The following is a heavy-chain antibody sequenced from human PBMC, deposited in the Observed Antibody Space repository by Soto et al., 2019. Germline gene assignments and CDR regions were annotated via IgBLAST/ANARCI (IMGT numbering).Heavy chain of an antibody. J-gene: IGHJ6*02. D-gene: IGHD1-26*01. CDR3: ASSATIADYYYGMDV. CDR1: GYTFTNYA. Sequence: QVQLVQSGAEEKKPGASVKVSCKASGYTFTNYAMHWVRQAPGQRLEWMGWINAGNGNTKYSQKFQGRVTITRDTSASTAYMELSSLTSEDTAVYHCASSATIADYYYGMDVWGQGTTVTVSS. CDR2: INAGNGNT. V-gene: IGHV1-3*05.